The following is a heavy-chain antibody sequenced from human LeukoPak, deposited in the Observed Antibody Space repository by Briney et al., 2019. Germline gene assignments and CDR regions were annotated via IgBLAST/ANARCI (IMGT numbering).Heavy chain of an antibody. J-gene: IGHJ5*02. CDR3: ARVRFEWFDP. D-gene: IGHD3-10*01. Sequence: SETLSLTCAVSGGSVSSGSYYWSWIRQPPGKGLEWIGYIYYSGSTDYNPSLKSRVTISVDTSKNQFSLKLSSVTAADTAVYYCARVRFEWFDPWGQGTLVTVSS. V-gene: IGHV4-61*01. CDR2: IYYSGST. CDR1: GGSVSSGSYY.